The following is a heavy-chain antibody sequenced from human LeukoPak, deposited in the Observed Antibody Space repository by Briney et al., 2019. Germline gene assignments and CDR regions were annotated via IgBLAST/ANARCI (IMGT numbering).Heavy chain of an antibody. CDR1: GYSFSNHA. CDR3: AIERGVNGWDY. J-gene: IGHJ4*02. V-gene: IGHV7-4-1*02. CDR2: INTNTGNP. D-gene: IGHD3-10*01. Sequence: ASVKVSCKASGYSFSNHAMNWVRQAPGQGLEWMGWINTNTGNPTYAQGFTGRFVFSLDTSVSTAYLQISSLKAEDTAVYYCAIERGVNGWDYWGQGTLVTVSS.